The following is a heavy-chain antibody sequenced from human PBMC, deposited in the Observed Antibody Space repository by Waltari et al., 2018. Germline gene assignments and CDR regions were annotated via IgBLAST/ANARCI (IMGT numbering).Heavy chain of an antibody. V-gene: IGHV3-21*02. CDR2: ISRGGKNL. D-gene: IGHD2-21*01. Sequence: EVQLVESGGGLVQPGGSLRLSCVASGFNFNIYIMNWVREAPGKGLCGFSSISRGGKNLCNADSVKGRFTISRDDAKNSVYLQMNSLRVEDTAIYYWVRIGVGFGMDVWGQGTTVTVSS. J-gene: IGHJ6*02. CDR1: GFNFNIYI. CDR3: VRIGVGFGMDV.